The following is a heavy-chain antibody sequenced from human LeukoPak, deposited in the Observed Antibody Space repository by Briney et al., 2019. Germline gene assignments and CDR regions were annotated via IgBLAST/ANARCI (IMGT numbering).Heavy chain of an antibody. V-gene: IGHV3-23*01. CDR2: LSGSGSGT. J-gene: IGHJ3*02. D-gene: IGHD6-19*01. CDR1: GFTFKTYA. CDR3: AKDRGSSGWNTDAFDI. Sequence: GGSLRLSCAASGFTFKTYAMGWVRQAPGKGLEWVSSLSGSGSGTSYADSVKGRFTISRDNSKNTLYLQMNNLRADDTAIYYCAKDRGSSGWNTDAFDIWGQGTMVTVSS.